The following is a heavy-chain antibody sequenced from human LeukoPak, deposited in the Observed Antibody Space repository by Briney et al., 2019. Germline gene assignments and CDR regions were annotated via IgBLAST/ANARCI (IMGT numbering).Heavy chain of an antibody. V-gene: IGHV5-51*01. D-gene: IGHD6-19*01. CDR3: ARHPSEQWPPYYFDY. Sequence: GESLKISCKGSGYSFTSYWIGWVRQMPGKGLEWMGIIYPGDSDTRYSPSFQGQVTISADKSISTAYLQWSSLKASDTAMYHCARHPSEQWPPYYFDYWGQGTLVTVSS. CDR1: GYSFTSYW. CDR2: IYPGDSDT. J-gene: IGHJ4*02.